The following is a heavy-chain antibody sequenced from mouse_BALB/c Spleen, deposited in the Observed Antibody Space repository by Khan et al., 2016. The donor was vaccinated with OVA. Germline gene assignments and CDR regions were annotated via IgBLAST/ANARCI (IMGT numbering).Heavy chain of an antibody. CDR1: GYSITSDYA. Sequence: EVQLQESGPGLVKPSQSLSLTCTVTGYSITSDYAWNWIRQFPGNKLEWMGYISYSGTPSYNPSLKSLISITRDTSKNQFFLQLNSVTSEDTATYYCAKQNYYGYAMDYWGQGTSVTVSS. V-gene: IGHV3-2*02. CDR2: ISYSGTP. D-gene: IGHD1-1*01. J-gene: IGHJ4*01. CDR3: AKQNYYGYAMDY.